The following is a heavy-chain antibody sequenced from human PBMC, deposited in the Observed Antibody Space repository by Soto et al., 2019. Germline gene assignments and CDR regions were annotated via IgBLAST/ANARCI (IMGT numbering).Heavy chain of an antibody. CDR3: ARQVVDGTLAGTGSFDY. D-gene: IGHD3-10*01. CDR1: GGSISSSSYY. Sequence: QLQLQESGPGLVKPSETLSLTCTVSGGSISSSSYYWGWIRQPPGKGLEWIGSFYYSGSTYYNPSLKSRVTISVDASDNQFSLKLSSVTAAGTAVYYCARQVVDGTLAGTGSFDYWGQGTLVTVSS. V-gene: IGHV4-39*01. J-gene: IGHJ4*02. CDR2: FYYSGST.